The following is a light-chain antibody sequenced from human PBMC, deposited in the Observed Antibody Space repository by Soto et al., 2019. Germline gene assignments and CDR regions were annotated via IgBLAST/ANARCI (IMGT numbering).Light chain of an antibody. CDR3: QQSYSTPWT. Sequence: DINMTQTTSSLCACVTERCTITCRAGQRIRSYSNWYQQKPGKAPKLLIYAASRLQSGVPSRFSGSGSGTDFTLTIRSLQPEDFATYYCQQSYSTPWTFGQGTTVDIK. CDR2: AAS. V-gene: IGKV1-39*01. J-gene: IGKJ1*01. CDR1: QRIRSY.